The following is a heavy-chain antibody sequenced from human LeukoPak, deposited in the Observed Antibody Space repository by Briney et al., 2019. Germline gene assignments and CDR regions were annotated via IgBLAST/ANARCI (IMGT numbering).Heavy chain of an antibody. V-gene: IGHV3-33*01. CDR2: IWDDGSNK. Sequence: PGGSLRLSCAASGFTFSSYGMHWVRQAPGKGLEWVAVIWDDGSNKYYADSVKGRFTISRDNSKNTLYLQMNSLRSEDKAVYYCARAAAPDSGGYYYTFDYWGQGTLVTVSS. D-gene: IGHD3-22*01. CDR1: GFTFSSYG. CDR3: ARAAAPDSGGYYYTFDY. J-gene: IGHJ4*02.